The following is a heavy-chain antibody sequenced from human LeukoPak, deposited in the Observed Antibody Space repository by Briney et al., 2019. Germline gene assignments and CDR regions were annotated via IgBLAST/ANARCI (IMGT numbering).Heavy chain of an antibody. CDR2: IKSKTDGGTT. CDR3: TTDMKILWFGELLPLDY. D-gene: IGHD3-10*01. J-gene: IGHJ4*02. Sequence: PGGSLRLSCAASGFTFSNAWMSWVRQAPGKGLEWVGRIKSKTDGGTTDYAAPVKGRFTISRDDSKNTLYLQMNSLKTEDTAVYYCTTDMKILWFGELLPLDYWGQGTLVTVSS. V-gene: IGHV3-15*01. CDR1: GFTFSNAW.